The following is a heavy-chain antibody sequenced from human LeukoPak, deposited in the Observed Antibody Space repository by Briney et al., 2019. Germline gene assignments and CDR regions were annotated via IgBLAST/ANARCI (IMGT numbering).Heavy chain of an antibody. V-gene: IGHV4-31*03. CDR1: GGSISSGGYY. D-gene: IGHD4-17*01. J-gene: IGHJ2*01. Sequence: SQNLSFTCTVSGGSISSGGYYWSWIRQHPGKGLEWIGYIYQRGSTYYNPSLKSRVTTSVDTSKNQFSLKLSSVTAADTAVYYCARGRSGTTVTTSWDFDLWGRGTLVTVSS. CDR2: IYQRGST. CDR3: ARGRSGTTVTTSWDFDL.